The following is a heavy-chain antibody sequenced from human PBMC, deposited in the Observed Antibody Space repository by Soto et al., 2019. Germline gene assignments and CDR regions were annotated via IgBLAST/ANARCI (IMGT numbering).Heavy chain of an antibody. J-gene: IGHJ4*02. CDR3: ARLQVDYSDIGVYFYSDH. CDR2: INPSTCKT. Sequence: QLVQSGAELKKPGASVQVSCKAFGYQFVDFAFHWRRQAPGQGPEWIGWINPSTCKTNYAQKLLGRLTLTADTYTWTAHMKLRVRSSDDTAMYYSARLQVDYSDIGVYFYSDHCSQCSQFTVSS. V-gene: IGHV1-18*01. D-gene: IGHD2-15*01. CDR1: GYQFVDFA.